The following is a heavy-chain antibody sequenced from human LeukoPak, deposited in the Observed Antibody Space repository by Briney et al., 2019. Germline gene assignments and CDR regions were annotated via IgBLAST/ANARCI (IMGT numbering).Heavy chain of an antibody. CDR1: GFTFSSYG. D-gene: IGHD3-22*01. CDR3: ANEEGDSVVVVPGDY. CDR2: IRYDGSNK. Sequence: GGSLRLSCAASGFTFSSYGMHWVRQAPGKGLEWVAFIRYDGSNKYYADSVKGRFTISRDNSKNTLYLQMNSLRAEDTAVYYCANEEGDSVVVVPGDYWGQGTLVTVSS. J-gene: IGHJ4*02. V-gene: IGHV3-30*02.